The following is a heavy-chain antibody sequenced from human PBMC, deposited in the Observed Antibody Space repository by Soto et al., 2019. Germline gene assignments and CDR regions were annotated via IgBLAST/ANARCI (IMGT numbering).Heavy chain of an antibody. CDR3: ARDRPGSYYGDDAFDI. D-gene: IGHD1-26*01. CDR2: ISYDGSNK. J-gene: IGHJ3*02. V-gene: IGHV3-30-3*01. Sequence: QVQLVESGGGVVQPGRSLRLSCAASGFTFSSYAMHWVRQAPGKGLEWVAVISYDGSNKYYADSVKGRFTISRDNSKNTLYLQMNSLRAEDTAVYYCARDRPGSYYGDDAFDIWGQGTMVTVSS. CDR1: GFTFSSYA.